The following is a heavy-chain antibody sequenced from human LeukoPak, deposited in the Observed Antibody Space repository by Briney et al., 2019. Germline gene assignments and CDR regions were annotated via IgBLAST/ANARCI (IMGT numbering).Heavy chain of an antibody. J-gene: IGHJ4*02. Sequence: PSETLSLTCTVSGGSISSYYWSWIRQPPGKGLEWIGYIYYSGSTNYNPSLKSRVTISVDTSKNQFSLKLSSVTAADTAVYYCARDRGYSYGYLDYWGQGTPVTVSS. D-gene: IGHD5-18*01. CDR3: ARDRGYSYGYLDY. CDR2: IYYSGST. V-gene: IGHV4-59*12. CDR1: GGSISSYY.